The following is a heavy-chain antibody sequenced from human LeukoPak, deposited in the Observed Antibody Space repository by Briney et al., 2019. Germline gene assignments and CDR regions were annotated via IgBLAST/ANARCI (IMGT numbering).Heavy chain of an antibody. CDR3: AKYRRTYGDYRGDY. D-gene: IGHD4-17*01. V-gene: IGHV3-23*01. CDR2: ISGSGGST. Sequence: GGSLRLSCAASGFTFSSYAMSWVRQAPGKGLEWVSAISGSGGSTYYADSVKGRFTISRDNSKNTLYLQMNSLRAEDTAVYHCAKYRRTYGDYRGDYWGQGTLVTVSS. J-gene: IGHJ4*01. CDR1: GFTFSSYA.